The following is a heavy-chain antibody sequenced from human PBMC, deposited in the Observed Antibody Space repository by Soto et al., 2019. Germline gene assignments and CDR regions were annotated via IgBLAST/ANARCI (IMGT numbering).Heavy chain of an antibody. CDR1: GYTLTNYA. CDR2: IDPGSGRA. J-gene: IGHJ4*02. V-gene: IGHV1-3*01. CDR3: TRDLNGGNPFDY. D-gene: IGHD2-8*01. Sequence: ASVQVSCKPSGYTLTNYAIHWVRQAAGQSLEWLAWIDPGSGRATYSQKVQGRIIVTRDNSATTFYMDLTSLTSEDTAVYFCTRDLNGGNPFDYWGQGALVTVSS.